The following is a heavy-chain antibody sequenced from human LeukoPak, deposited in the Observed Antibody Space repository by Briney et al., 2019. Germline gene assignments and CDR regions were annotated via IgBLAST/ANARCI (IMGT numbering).Heavy chain of an antibody. Sequence: GGSLRLSCAASGFTFSDSWMHRVRQVPGKGLEWVSRMNSDGTTTNYADSVKGRFTISRDNAQNTLYLQMNSLRVEDTGVYYCARAGYYRFDYWGQGTLVTVSS. D-gene: IGHD3-22*01. V-gene: IGHV3-74*01. CDR2: MNSDGTTT. CDR1: GFTFSDSW. CDR3: ARAGYYRFDY. J-gene: IGHJ4*02.